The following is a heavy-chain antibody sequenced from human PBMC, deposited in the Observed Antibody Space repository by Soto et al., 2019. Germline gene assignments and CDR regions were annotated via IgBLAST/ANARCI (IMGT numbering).Heavy chain of an antibody. J-gene: IGHJ3*02. CDR1: GGSISSYY. V-gene: IGHV4-59*01. D-gene: IGHD3-10*01. CDR3: ARVWGGAFDI. Sequence: PETLSLTCTVSGGSISSYYWSWIRQPPGKGLEWIGYIYYSGITNYNPSLKSRVTISVDTSKNQFSLKLSSVTAADTAVYYCARVWGGAFDIWGQGTMVT. CDR2: IYYSGIT.